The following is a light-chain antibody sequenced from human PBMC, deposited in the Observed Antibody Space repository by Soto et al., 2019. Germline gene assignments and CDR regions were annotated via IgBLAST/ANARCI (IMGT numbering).Light chain of an antibody. CDR2: DAS. CDR3: QHYTSYSIS. V-gene: IGKV1-5*01. CDR1: QSVTRK. Sequence: GDRDTITCRASQSVTRKLAWYQQKPGKAPKLLIFDASTLKSGVPSRFSGTGSATEFTLTISSLQPDDFATYYCQHYTSYSISFGQGTRLEIK. J-gene: IGKJ5*01.